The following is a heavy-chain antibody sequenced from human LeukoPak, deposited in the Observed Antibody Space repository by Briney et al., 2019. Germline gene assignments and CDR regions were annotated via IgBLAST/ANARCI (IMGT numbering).Heavy chain of an antibody. CDR2: IYTSGST. CDR3: AREGPVTAISPPLDY. Sequence: ASETLSLTCTVSGGSISSYYWSWIRQPAGKGLEWIGRIYTSGSTDYNPSLKSRVTISVDKSKNQFSLKLTSVTAAATAVYYCAREGPVTAISPPLDYWGQGTLVTVSS. V-gene: IGHV4-4*07. J-gene: IGHJ4*02. CDR1: GGSISSYY. D-gene: IGHD2-21*02.